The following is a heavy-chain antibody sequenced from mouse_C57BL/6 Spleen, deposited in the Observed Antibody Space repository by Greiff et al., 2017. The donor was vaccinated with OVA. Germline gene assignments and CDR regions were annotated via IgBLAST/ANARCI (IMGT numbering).Heavy chain of an antibody. CDR2: INPGSGGT. J-gene: IGHJ2*01. CDR3: ARSGVITTVVGFDY. Sequence: QVQLQQSGAELVRPGPSVKVSCKASGYAFTNYLIEWVKQRPGQGLEWIGVINPGSGGTNYNEKFKGKATLTADKSSSTAYMQLSSLTSEDSAVYFCARSGVITTVVGFDYWGQGTTLTVSS. CDR1: GYAFTNYL. D-gene: IGHD1-1*01. V-gene: IGHV1-54*01.